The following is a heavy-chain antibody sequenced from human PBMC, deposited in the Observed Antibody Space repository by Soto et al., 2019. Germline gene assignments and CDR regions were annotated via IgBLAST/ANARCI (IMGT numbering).Heavy chain of an antibody. D-gene: IGHD3-9*01. Sequence: GESLKISCKGSGYSFTSYWISWVRQMPGKGLEWMGRIDPSDSYTNYSPSFQGHVTISADESISTAYLQWSSLKASDTAMYYCARFRGYDILTGYYLPYYYYGMDVWGQGTTVTVSS. CDR2: IDPSDSYT. CDR1: GYSFTSYW. CDR3: ARFRGYDILTGYYLPYYYYGMDV. V-gene: IGHV5-10-1*01. J-gene: IGHJ6*02.